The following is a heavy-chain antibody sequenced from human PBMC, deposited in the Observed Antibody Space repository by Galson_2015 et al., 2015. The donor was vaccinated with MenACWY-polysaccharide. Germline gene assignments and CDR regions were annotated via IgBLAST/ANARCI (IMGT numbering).Heavy chain of an antibody. D-gene: IGHD1-26*01. J-gene: IGHJ4*02. CDR3: ARVLNGLVAATPDY. Sequence: SLRLSCAASGFTFRSYSMNWVRQAPGKGLEWVSYISSGGTIYYADSVKGRFTISRDNDKNSLYLQMNSRRDDDTAVYYCARVLNGLVAATPDYLGQSTLGTVAT. CDR1: GFTFRSYS. CDR2: ISSGGTI. V-gene: IGHV3-48*02.